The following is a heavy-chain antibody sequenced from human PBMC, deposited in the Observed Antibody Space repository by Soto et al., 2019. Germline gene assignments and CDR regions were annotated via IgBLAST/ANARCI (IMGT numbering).Heavy chain of an antibody. V-gene: IGHV1-18*04. CDR2: ISAYNGNT. J-gene: IGHJ4*02. CDR1: GYTFTSYG. Sequence: GASVKVSCKASGYTFTSYGISWVRQAPGQGLEWMGWISAYNGNTNYAQKLQGRVTMTTDTSTSTAYMELRSLRSDDTAVYYCARDLFRRHSSSWTSFDYWGQGTLVTVSS. D-gene: IGHD6-13*01. CDR3: ARDLFRRHSSSWTSFDY.